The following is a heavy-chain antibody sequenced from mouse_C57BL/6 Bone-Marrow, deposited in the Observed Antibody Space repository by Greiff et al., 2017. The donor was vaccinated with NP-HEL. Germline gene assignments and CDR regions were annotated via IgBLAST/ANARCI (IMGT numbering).Heavy chain of an antibody. CDR3: ARGGSTMITLFAY. CDR1: GYAFSSYW. CDR2: IYPGDGDT. J-gene: IGHJ3*01. Sequence: VQLQQSGAELVKPGASVKISCKASGYAFSSYWMNWVKQRPGKGLEWIGQIYPGDGDTNYNGKFMGKATLTADKSSSTAYMQLSSLTSEDSAVYFCARGGSTMITLFAYWGQGTLVTVSA. D-gene: IGHD2-4*01. V-gene: IGHV1-80*01.